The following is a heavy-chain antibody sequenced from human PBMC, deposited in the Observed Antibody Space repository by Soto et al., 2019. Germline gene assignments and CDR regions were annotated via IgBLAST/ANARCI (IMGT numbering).Heavy chain of an antibody. CDR1: GYTFSSFD. J-gene: IGHJ4*02. Sequence: GGSLRLSCAVSGYTFSSFDMSWVRQAPGKGLEWVSTIGGSGGGTNYADSVKGRFTISRDISTYTVYLQMNSLRAEDTAVYYCAHRTGFDYWGQGALVTVSS. V-gene: IGHV3-23*01. CDR3: AHRTGFDY. CDR2: IGGSGGGT.